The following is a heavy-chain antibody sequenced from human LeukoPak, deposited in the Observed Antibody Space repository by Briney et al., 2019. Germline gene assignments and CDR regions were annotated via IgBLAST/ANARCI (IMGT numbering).Heavy chain of an antibody. CDR2: ISFSGSTI. V-gene: IGHV3-48*03. CDR1: GFTFSSYE. Sequence: GGSLRLSCAASGFTFSSYEMNWVRQAPGKGLEWVSYISFSGSTIYYADSVKGRFTISRDNAKNSLYVQMNSLRAEDTAVYYCARGGYYDSSGYYYVRYFHHWGQGTLVTVSS. CDR3: ARGGYYDSSGYYYVRYFHH. D-gene: IGHD3-22*01. J-gene: IGHJ1*01.